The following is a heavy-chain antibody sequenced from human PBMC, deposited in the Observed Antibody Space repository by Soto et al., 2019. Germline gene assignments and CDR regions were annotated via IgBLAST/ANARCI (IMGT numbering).Heavy chain of an antibody. V-gene: IGHV3-33*01. CDR2: IWYDGSNK. CDR1: GFTFSSYG. D-gene: IGHD3-22*01. J-gene: IGHJ4*02. Sequence: GGSLRLSCAASGFTFSSYGMHWVRQAPGKGLEWVAVIWYDGSNKYYADSVKGRFTISRDNSKNTLYLQMNSLRAEDTAVYYCARDSRVATMISWGQGTLVTVSS. CDR3: ARDSRVATMIS.